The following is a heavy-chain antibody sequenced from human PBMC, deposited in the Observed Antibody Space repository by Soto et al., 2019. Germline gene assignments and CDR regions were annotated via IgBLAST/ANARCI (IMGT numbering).Heavy chain of an antibody. CDR3: ARELLYYDSSGYSWDDAFDI. CDR1: GGSLSSSAYS. Sequence: SETLSLTCAVSGGSLSSSAYSWSWIRQPPGKCLEWIGFIYQSGSTYYNPSLKSRLTMSLDRPRNQFSLKLSSVTAADTAVYYCARELLYYDSSGYSWDDAFDIWGQGTMVTV. J-gene: IGHJ3*02. V-gene: IGHV4-30-2*01. CDR2: IYQSGST. D-gene: IGHD3-22*01.